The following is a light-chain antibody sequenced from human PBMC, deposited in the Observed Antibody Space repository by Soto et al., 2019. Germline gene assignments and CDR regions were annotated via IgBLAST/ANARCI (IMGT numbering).Light chain of an antibody. V-gene: IGKV1-5*01. Sequence: DLQMTQSPSTLSASVGDRVTITCRASQSVSSWLAWYQQKPGKAPKLLIYDASTLESGVPSRFSGSGSGTEFTLTISSLQPDDFATYYCQQYNSNLYTFGQGTKLEIK. CDR2: DAS. J-gene: IGKJ2*01. CDR3: QQYNSNLYT. CDR1: QSVSSW.